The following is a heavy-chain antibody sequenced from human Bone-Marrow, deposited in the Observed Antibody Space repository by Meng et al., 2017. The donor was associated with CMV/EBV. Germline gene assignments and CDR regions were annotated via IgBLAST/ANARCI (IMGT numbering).Heavy chain of an antibody. Sequence: ESLKISCVASGFSISSFWMSWVRQAPGKGLEWVANIEQDDSEDYHVDPVRGRFTISRDTAKNSVYLQMNSLRVDDTAVYYCARRGGGGYHNGAFDIWGRGTMVTVSS. D-gene: IGHD5-24*01. CDR2: IEQDDSED. J-gene: IGHJ3*02. CDR3: ARRGGGGYHNGAFDI. V-gene: IGHV3-7*01. CDR1: GFSISSFW.